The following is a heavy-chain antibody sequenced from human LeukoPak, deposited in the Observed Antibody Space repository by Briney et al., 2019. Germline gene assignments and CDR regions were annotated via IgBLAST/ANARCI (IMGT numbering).Heavy chain of an antibody. J-gene: IGHJ4*02. Sequence: SVKVSCKASGGTFSSYAISWVRQAPGQGLEWMGRIIPIFGIANYAQKFQGRVTITADKSTSTAYMELSSLRSEDTAVYYCARDGSGSRGAWIQLWFRQSYFDYWGQGTLVTVSS. D-gene: IGHD5-18*01. CDR2: IIPIFGIA. CDR1: GGTFSSYA. CDR3: ARDGSGSRGAWIQLWFRQSYFDY. V-gene: IGHV1-69*04.